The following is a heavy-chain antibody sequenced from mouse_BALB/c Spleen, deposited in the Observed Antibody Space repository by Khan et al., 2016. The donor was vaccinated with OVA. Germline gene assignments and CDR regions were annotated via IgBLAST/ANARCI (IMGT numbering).Heavy chain of an antibody. CDR2: ISYSGVT. V-gene: IGHV3-2*02. J-gene: IGHJ2*01. CDR3: ARGNYYGYYFDY. CDR1: GYSITSGYA. D-gene: IGHD1-1*01. Sequence: EVQLVETGPGLVKPSQSLSLTCTVTGYSITSGYAWNWIRQFPGNKLEWMGYISYSGVTSYNPSLKSRISITRDTSKNQFFLQLNSLTTEDTATYYCARGNYYGYYFDYWGQGTTRTVSS.